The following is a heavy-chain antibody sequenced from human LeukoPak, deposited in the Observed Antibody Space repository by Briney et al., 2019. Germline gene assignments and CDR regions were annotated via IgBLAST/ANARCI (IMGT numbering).Heavy chain of an antibody. J-gene: IGHJ6*03. Sequence: GASVKVSCKASGYTFTGDYMHWVRQAPGQRLEWMGWINPNSGGTNYAQKFQGRVTMTRDTSISTAYMEMSRLRSDDTAVYYCARADKTYYYYMDVWGKGTTVTVSS. CDR2: INPNSGGT. V-gene: IGHV1-2*02. D-gene: IGHD3-22*01. CDR3: ARADKTYYYYMDV. CDR1: GYTFTGDY.